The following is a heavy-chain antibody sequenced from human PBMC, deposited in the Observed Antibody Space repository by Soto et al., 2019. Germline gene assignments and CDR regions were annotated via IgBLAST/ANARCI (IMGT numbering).Heavy chain of an antibody. CDR3: ARWGNSGSYYDY. Sequence: GESLKISCAASGFTFSDHYMDWVRQAPGKGLEWVGRTRNKANSYTTEYAASVKGRFTISRDDSKNSLYLQMNSLKTEDTAVYYCARWGNSGSYYDYWGQGTLVTVSS. CDR1: GFTFSDHY. J-gene: IGHJ4*02. V-gene: IGHV3-72*01. CDR2: TRNKANSYTT. D-gene: IGHD1-26*01.